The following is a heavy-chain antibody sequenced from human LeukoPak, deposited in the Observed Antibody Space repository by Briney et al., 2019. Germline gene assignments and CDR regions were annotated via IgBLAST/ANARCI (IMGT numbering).Heavy chain of an antibody. D-gene: IGHD2-21*02. CDR1: GFTFSNYN. CDR3: ARDRYCGGDCSDAFDI. V-gene: IGHV3-48*02. J-gene: IGHJ3*02. CDR2: ISSSSSAI. Sequence: GGSLRLSCAASGFTFSNYNMNWVRQAPGKGLEWVSYISSSSSAIYYTHSVRGRFTISRDNAKASLYLQMNSLRDEDTAVYYCARDRYCGGDCSDAFDIWGRGTTVTVSS.